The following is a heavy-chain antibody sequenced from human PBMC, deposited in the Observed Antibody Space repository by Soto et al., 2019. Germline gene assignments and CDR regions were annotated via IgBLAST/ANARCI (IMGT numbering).Heavy chain of an antibody. CDR3: TTSIAAAGTKPHNYYYGMDV. V-gene: IGHV3-15*07. J-gene: IGHJ6*02. CDR2: IKSKTDGGTT. CDR1: GFTFGNAW. Sequence: GGSLRLSYAASGFTFGNAWMNWVRQAPGKGLEWVGRIKSKTDGGTTDYAAPVKGRFTISRDDSKNTLYLQMNSLKTEDTAVYYCTTSIAAAGTKPHNYYYGMDVWGQGTTVTV. D-gene: IGHD6-13*01.